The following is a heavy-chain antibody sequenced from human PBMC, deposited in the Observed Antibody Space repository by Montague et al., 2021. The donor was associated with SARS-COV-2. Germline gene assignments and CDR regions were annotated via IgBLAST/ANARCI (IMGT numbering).Heavy chain of an antibody. J-gene: IGHJ6*02. D-gene: IGHD3-9*01. CDR3: ARLSKTGYPPLYYYYGMDG. CDR2: IYYSGST. Sequence: SETLSLTCTVSGGSISSSSYYWGWIRQPSGKGLEWIGSIYYSGSTYYNPSLKSRVTISVDTSKNQFSLKLSSVTAADTAVYYCARLSKTGYPPLYYYYGMDGWGQGTTVTVSS. CDR1: GGSISSSSYY. V-gene: IGHV4-39*01.